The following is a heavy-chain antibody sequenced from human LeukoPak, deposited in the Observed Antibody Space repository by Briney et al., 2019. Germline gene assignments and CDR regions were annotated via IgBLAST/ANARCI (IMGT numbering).Heavy chain of an antibody. D-gene: IGHD6-13*01. Sequence: GESLKISCKHSEYSFPNYCIGWVRQMPGKGLEWMGIIYPDDSDTRYSPSFQGQVTISADRPISTAYLQWSSLKASDTAMYYCAIGRGGQQLGDYWGQGTLVTVSS. CDR3: AIGRGGQQLGDY. CDR1: EYSFPNYC. J-gene: IGHJ4*02. V-gene: IGHV5-51*04. CDR2: IYPDDSDT.